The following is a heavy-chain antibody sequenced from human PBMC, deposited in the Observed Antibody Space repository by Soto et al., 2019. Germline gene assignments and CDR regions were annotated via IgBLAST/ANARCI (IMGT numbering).Heavy chain of an antibody. Sequence: GGSLRLSCAASGFTFSDYYMSWIRQAPGKGLEWVSYISSSGSTIYYADSVKGRFTISRDNAKNSLYLQMNSLRAEDTAVYYCASPVLRFPIHHMDVWGKGTTVTVSS. CDR2: ISSSGSTI. J-gene: IGHJ6*03. V-gene: IGHV3-11*01. CDR3: ASPVLRFPIHHMDV. CDR1: GFTFSDYY. D-gene: IGHD3-3*01.